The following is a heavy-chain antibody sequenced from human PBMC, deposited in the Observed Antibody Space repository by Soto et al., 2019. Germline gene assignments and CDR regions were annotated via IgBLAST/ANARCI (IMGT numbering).Heavy chain of an antibody. Sequence: QVHLVQSGAEVKKPGASVKVSCKGSGYTFTTYGITWVRQAPGQGLAWMGWISAHNGNTNNAQKLPGRVTVTRDTSTSTDYMELRSLRSAATAVYYCARGRDGDYWGQGALVTVSS. CDR1: GYTFTTYG. V-gene: IGHV1-18*01. J-gene: IGHJ4*02. CDR3: ARGRDGDY. D-gene: IGHD6-6*01. CDR2: ISAHNGNT.